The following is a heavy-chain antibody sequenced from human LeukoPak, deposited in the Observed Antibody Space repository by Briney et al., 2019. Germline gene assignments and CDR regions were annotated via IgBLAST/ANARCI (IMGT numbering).Heavy chain of an antibody. D-gene: IGHD2-15*01. CDR3: ARAGYPS. J-gene: IGHJ4*02. Sequence: GSVTVSCKASGYTFTGYYMHWVRRAPGQGLEWMGWINPNSGDTNYAQKFQGRVTMTRDTSISTAYMELSRLRSDDTAVYYCARAGYPSWGQGTLVTVPS. V-gene: IGHV1-2*02. CDR2: INPNSGDT. CDR1: GYTFTGYY.